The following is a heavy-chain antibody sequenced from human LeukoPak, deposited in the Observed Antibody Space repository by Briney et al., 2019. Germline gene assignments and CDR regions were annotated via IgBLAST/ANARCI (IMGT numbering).Heavy chain of an antibody. V-gene: IGHV3-53*05. D-gene: IGHD1-26*01. Sequence: PGGSLRLSCAASGFTVSSNHMSWVRQAPGKGLEWVSFIYSGGSTSYADSVKGRFTISRDNSKNTLYLQMNSLRAEDTAVYYCAKGRGWEASYYYYYMDVWGKGTTVTISS. CDR2: IYSGGST. CDR3: AKGRGWEASYYYYYMDV. J-gene: IGHJ6*03. CDR1: GFTVSSNH.